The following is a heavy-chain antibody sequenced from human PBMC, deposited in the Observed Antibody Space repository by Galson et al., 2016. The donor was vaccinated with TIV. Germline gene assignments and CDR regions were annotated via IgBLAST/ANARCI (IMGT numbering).Heavy chain of an antibody. CDR2: IRSNLYGGTE. CDR3: ARGRGEI. J-gene: IGHJ4*02. V-gene: IGHV3-49*03. D-gene: IGHD3-10*01. Sequence: LRLSCAVSGFRFGDNAISWFRQTPEKGLEWVGLIRSNLYGGTEEYAASVRGRFTISRDDSRSTAYLQMDSLKSGDTAVYYCARGRGEIWGPGTRVTVSS. CDR1: GFRFGDNA.